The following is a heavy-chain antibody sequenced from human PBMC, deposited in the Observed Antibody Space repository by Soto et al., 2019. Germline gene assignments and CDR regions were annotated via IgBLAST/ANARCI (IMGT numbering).Heavy chain of an antibody. D-gene: IGHD3-10*01. J-gene: IGHJ6*03. CDR1: GFTFSSYV. CDR3: AKCLGSYYYYMDV. Sequence: GGSLRLSCAASGFTFSSYVMTWIRQAPGMGLEWVSAISGSGGSTYYADSVKGRFTISRDNSKNTLYLQMNSLRVEDTAIYYCAKCLGSYYYYMDVWGKGTTVTVSS. V-gene: IGHV3-23*01. CDR2: ISGSGGST.